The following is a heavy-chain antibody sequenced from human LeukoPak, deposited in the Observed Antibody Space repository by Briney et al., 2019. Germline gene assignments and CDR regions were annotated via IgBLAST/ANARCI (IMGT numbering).Heavy chain of an antibody. D-gene: IGHD6-19*01. CDR3: AREVAGSGLSYNWFDP. Sequence: SETLSLTCTVSGGSISSYYRSWIRQPPGKGLEWIGYIYYSGSTNYNPSLKSRVTISVDTSKNQFSLKLSSVTAADTAVYYCAREVAGSGLSYNWFDPWGQGTLVTVSP. V-gene: IGHV4-59*01. J-gene: IGHJ5*02. CDR2: IYYSGST. CDR1: GGSISSYY.